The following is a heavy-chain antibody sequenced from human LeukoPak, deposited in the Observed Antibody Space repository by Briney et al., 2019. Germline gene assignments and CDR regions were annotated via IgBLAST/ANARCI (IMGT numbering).Heavy chain of an antibody. CDR3: ARGKSSYFNFDY. V-gene: IGHV4-34*01. CDR2: ISHSGST. CDR1: GGSFSGYY. J-gene: IGHJ4*02. Sequence: SETLSLTCAVYGGSFSGYYWSWIRQPPGKGLEWIGEISHSGSTNYNPSLKSRVTISVDTSKNQFSLKLSSVTAADTAVYYCARGKSSYFNFDYWGQGTLVTVSS. D-gene: IGHD2-15*01.